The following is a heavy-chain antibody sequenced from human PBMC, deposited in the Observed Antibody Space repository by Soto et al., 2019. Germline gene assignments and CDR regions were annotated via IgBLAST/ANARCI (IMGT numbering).Heavy chain of an antibody. J-gene: IGHJ6*02. V-gene: IGHV1-58*01. CDR3: AAGILTGHAAYDYYYGMDV. CDR2: IVVGSGNT. CDR1: GFTFTSSA. Sequence: SVKVSCKASGFTFTSSAVQWVRQARGQRLEWIGWIVVGSGNTDYAQKFQERVTITRDMSTSTAYMELSSLRSEDTAVYYCAAGILTGHAAYDYYYGMDVWGQGTTVTVSS. D-gene: IGHD3-9*01.